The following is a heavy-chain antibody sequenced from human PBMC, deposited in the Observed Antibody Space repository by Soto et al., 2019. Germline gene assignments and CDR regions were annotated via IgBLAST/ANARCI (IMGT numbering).Heavy chain of an antibody. CDR1: GFSLSTSGMC. J-gene: IGHJ6*03. V-gene: IGHV2-70*11. CDR2: IDWDDDK. D-gene: IGHD2-2*01. Sequence: GSGPTLGNHAQTLTLTCTFSGFSLSTSGMCVSWIRQPPGKALEWLARIDWDDDKYYSTSLKTRLTISKDTSKNQVVLTMTNMDPVDTATYYCSRIRRDCSSTCCYGNDYYYYYYMVVWCKGTTVTVSS. CDR3: SRIRRDCSSTCCYGNDYYYYYYMVV.